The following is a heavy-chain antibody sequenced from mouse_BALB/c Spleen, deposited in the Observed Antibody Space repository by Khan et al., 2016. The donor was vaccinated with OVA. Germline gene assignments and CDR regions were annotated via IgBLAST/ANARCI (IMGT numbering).Heavy chain of an antibody. J-gene: IGHJ2*01. CDR1: GYTFTDYA. Sequence: QIQLVQSGPELKKPGETVKISCKASGYTFTDYAIHWLKQAPGKGLKWMGWINTETGEPTYADDFKGRFAFSLETSASTAYLQINNLKNDDTATYFCTMSRWLFRTFFDYWGQGTTLTVSS. D-gene: IGHD2-2*01. V-gene: IGHV9-2-1*01. CDR3: TMSRWLFRTFFDY. CDR2: INTETGEP.